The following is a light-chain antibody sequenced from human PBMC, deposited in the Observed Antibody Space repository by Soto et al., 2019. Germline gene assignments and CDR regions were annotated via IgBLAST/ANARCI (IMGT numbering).Light chain of an antibody. V-gene: IGLV1-40*01. Sequence: QSVLTQPPSVSGAPGQRVTISCTGSSSNIGAGYEVHWYQHLPGKAPKLLIYGNTNRPSGVPDRFSASKSGTSASLAITGLQPEDEAEYYCQSYDSGLVGLVFGTGTQLTVL. CDR3: QSYDSGLVGLV. CDR2: GNT. J-gene: IGLJ2*01. CDR1: SSNIGAGYE.